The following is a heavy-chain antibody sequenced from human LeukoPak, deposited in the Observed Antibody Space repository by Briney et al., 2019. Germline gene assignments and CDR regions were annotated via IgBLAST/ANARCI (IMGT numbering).Heavy chain of an antibody. CDR2: ISWNSGSI. Sequence: PGGSLRLSCAASGFTFDDYAMHWVRQAQGKGLEWVSGISWNSGSIGYADSVKGRFTISRDNAKNSLYLQMNSLRAEDMALYYCAKASAAADNYFDYWGQGTLVTVSS. CDR3: AKASAAADNYFDY. J-gene: IGHJ4*02. D-gene: IGHD6-13*01. CDR1: GFTFDDYA. V-gene: IGHV3-9*03.